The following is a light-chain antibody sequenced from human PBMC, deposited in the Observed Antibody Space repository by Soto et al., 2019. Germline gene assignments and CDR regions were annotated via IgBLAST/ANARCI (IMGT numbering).Light chain of an antibody. CDR2: DAS. V-gene: IGKV3-20*01. J-gene: IGKJ5*01. CDR1: QSVSSSY. Sequence: HSPDTLSLSIGARATLSCRASQSVSSSYLAWYRQKPGQAPRLLIYDASSRATGIPDRFTASGSGTDFTLTITRLEPEDFAVYYCQQYDSSSVTFGQGTRLEIK. CDR3: QQYDSSSVT.